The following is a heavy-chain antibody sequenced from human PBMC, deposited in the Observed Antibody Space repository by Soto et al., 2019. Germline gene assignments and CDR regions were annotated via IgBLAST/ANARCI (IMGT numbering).Heavy chain of an antibody. CDR3: ARGLLHLGELSPADY. V-gene: IGHV1-18*01. Sequence: ASGKVSCKASGYTFTSYPISWVRQAPGQGLEWMGWIDTYNGNTKYAQMLQGRVTVTTDTSTSTAYMELRSLRSDDTAVYYCARGLLHLGELSPADYWGQGTLVTVSS. D-gene: IGHD3-16*02. CDR2: IDTYNGNT. CDR1: GYTFTSYP. J-gene: IGHJ4*02.